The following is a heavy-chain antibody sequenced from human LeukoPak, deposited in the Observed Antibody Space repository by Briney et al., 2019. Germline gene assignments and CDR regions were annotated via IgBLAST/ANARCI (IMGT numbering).Heavy chain of an antibody. J-gene: IGHJ5*02. Sequence: GGSLRLSCAAPGFTFSNAWMSWVRQAPGKGLEWVGRIKSKTDGGTTDYAAPVKGRFTISRDDSKNTLYLQMNSLKTEDTAVYYCTTEIAAAVDNWFDPWGQGTLVTVSS. CDR2: IKSKTDGGTT. CDR3: TTEIAAAVDNWFDP. CDR1: GFTFSNAW. V-gene: IGHV3-15*01. D-gene: IGHD6-13*01.